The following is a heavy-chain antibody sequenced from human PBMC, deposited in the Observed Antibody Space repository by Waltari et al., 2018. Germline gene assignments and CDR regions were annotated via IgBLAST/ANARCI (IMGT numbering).Heavy chain of an antibody. CDR1: GYTFTGYY. V-gene: IGHV1-2*02. D-gene: IGHD2-15*01. CDR2: INPNSGGT. Sequence: QVQLVQSGAEVKKPGASVKVSCKASGYTFTGYYMHCVRQAPRQGLEWMGWINPNSGGTNYAQKFQGRVTMTRDTSISTAYMELSRLRSDDTAVYYCARYREYCSGGSCYSGWFDPWGQGTLVTVSS. CDR3: ARYREYCSGGSCYSGWFDP. J-gene: IGHJ5*02.